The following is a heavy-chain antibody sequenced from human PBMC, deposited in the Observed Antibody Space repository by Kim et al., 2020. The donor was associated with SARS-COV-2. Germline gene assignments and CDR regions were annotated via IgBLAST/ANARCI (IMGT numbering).Heavy chain of an antibody. Sequence: GGSLRLSCAASGFTFSSYSMNWVRQAPGKGLEWVSSISSSSSYIYSADSGKGRFTISRDNAKNSLYLQMNSLRAEDTAVYYCAREDSGYDLGPNRFDPWGQGTLVTVSS. CDR1: GFTFSSYS. J-gene: IGHJ5*02. CDR3: AREDSGYDLGPNRFDP. D-gene: IGHD5-12*01. V-gene: IGHV3-21*01. CDR2: ISSSSSYI.